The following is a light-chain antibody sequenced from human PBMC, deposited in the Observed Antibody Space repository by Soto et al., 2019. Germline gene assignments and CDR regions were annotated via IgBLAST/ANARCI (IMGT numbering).Light chain of an antibody. Sequence: EIVLTQSPATLSLSPWERATLSCMASQSVSNFLAWYQQKPGQAPRLLIYDASNRATGIPARFSGSGSGTDFTLTISSLEPEDFAVYYCQQRSNWPPTFGQGTRLEI. CDR1: QSVSNF. CDR3: QQRSNWPPT. CDR2: DAS. J-gene: IGKJ5*01. V-gene: IGKV3-11*01.